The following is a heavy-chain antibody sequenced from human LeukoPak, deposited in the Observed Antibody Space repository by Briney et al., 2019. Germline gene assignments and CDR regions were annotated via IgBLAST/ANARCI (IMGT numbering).Heavy chain of an antibody. CDR1: GDSISSSSYY. Sequence: SETLSLTCTVSGDSISSSSYYWGWIRQPPGKGLEWIRSFYYSGSTYYNPSLKSRVTISVDTSKNQFSLKLSSVTAADTAVYYCACRYSSPSLWYFDLWGRGTLVTVSS. J-gene: IGHJ2*01. CDR2: FYYSGST. D-gene: IGHD6-6*01. CDR3: ACRYSSPSLWYFDL. V-gene: IGHV4-39*01.